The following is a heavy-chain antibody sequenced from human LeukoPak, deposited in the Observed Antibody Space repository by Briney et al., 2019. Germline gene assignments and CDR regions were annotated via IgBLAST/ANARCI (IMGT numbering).Heavy chain of an antibody. Sequence: SETLSLTCTVSGGSMSSGNYYWSWIRQPAGGGREWIGRIYTSDTTNYNPSLKSRVTISVDTSKNYFSLKLSSVTAADTAVYYCASSNNSGYPYFDPWGQGTLLTVSS. J-gene: IGHJ5*02. CDR1: GGSMSSGNYY. CDR3: ASSNNSGYPYFDP. CDR2: IYTSDTT. V-gene: IGHV4-61*02. D-gene: IGHD3-9*01.